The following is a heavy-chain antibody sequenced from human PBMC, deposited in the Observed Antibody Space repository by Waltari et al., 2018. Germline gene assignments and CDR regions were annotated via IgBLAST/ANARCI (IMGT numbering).Heavy chain of an antibody. J-gene: IGHJ6*02. D-gene: IGHD3-16*01. Sequence: QVQLVESGGGVVQPGRSLRLSCAASGFTFSSYGMHWVRQAPGKGLEWVAVIWYDGSNKYYAESVKGRFTISRDNSKNTLYLQMNSLRAEDTAVYYCARDWGVEDGMDVWGQGTTVTVSS. CDR1: GFTFSSYG. CDR3: ARDWGVEDGMDV. V-gene: IGHV3-33*01. CDR2: IWYDGSNK.